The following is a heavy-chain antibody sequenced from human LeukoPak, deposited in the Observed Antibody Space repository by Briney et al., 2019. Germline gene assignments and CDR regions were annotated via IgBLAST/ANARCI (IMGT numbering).Heavy chain of an antibody. D-gene: IGHD6-19*01. CDR3: ASTVGYSSGWYPMWYFDY. CDR1: GDTVSSNSAA. J-gene: IGHJ4*02. CDR2: TYYRSKWYN. Sequence: SQTLSLTCAISGDTVSSNSAAWNWIRQSPSRGLEWLGRTYYRSKWYNDYAVSVKSRITINPDTSKNQFSLQLNSVTPEDTAVYYCASTVGYSSGWYPMWYFDYWGQGTLVTVSS. V-gene: IGHV6-1*01.